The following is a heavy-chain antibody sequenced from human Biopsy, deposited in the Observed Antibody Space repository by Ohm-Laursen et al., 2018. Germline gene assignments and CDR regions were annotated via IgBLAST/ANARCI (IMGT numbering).Heavy chain of an antibody. V-gene: IGHV3-23*01. CDR2: ISGNSDII. CDR3: SKLGGDPAPFDRASDV. Sequence: SLRLSCAASGFTFSSYAMTWFRQAPGKGLEWVSTISGNSDIIYDTDSVKGRFTISRDDSKNTLYLQMNSLRVEDTAVYFCSKLGGDPAPFDRASDVWSRGTKVTVSS. J-gene: IGHJ3*01. CDR1: GFTFSSYA. D-gene: IGHD2-21*02.